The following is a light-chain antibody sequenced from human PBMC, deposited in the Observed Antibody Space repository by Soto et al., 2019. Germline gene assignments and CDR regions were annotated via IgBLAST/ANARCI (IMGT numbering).Light chain of an antibody. V-gene: IGLV2-14*03. CDR1: SSDIGSNNY. CDR3: ASYVNRSDVFV. Sequence: QSALTQPASMSGSPGQSITISCTGTSSDIGSNNYASWYQHHPGKAPKLLIYDVTTRPSGISNRFYGSKSGHTASLTISGLQAEDGADYYCASYVNRSDVFVFGPGTKDTDL. CDR2: DVT. J-gene: IGLJ1*01.